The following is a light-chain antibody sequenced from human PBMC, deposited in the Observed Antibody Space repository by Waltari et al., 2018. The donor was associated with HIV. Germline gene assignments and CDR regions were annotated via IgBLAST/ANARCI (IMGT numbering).Light chain of an antibody. V-gene: IGKV4-1*01. J-gene: IGKJ1*01. CDR3: QQYYSPPGWT. CDR1: QSVLYSSNNENY. Sequence: DIVMTQSPESLAVSLGERATINCKSSQSVLYSSNNENYLAWYQQKPGQPPKLLIYWASTRESGVPDRFSGSGSGTDFTLTISSLQAEDVAVYYCQQYYSPPGWTFGQGTKVEIK. CDR2: WAS.